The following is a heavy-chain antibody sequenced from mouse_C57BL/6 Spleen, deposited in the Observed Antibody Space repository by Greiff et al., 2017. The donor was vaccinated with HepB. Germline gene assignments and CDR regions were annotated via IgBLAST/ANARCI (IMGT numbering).Heavy chain of an antibody. Sequence: QVQLQQPGAELVKPGASVKLSCKASGYTFTSYWMHWVKQRPGQGLEWIGMIHPNSGSTNYNEKFKSKATLTVDKSSSTAYMQLSSLTSEDSAVYYCARGLTTVVATGYFDYWGQGTTLTVSS. CDR1: GYTFTSYW. CDR2: IHPNSGST. CDR3: ARGLTTVVATGYFDY. J-gene: IGHJ2*01. D-gene: IGHD1-1*01. V-gene: IGHV1-64*01.